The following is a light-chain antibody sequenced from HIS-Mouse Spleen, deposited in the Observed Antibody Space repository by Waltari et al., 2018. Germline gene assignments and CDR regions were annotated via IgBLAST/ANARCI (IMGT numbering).Light chain of an antibody. V-gene: IGKV1-13*02. CDR2: DAY. CDR3: QQFNSYPYT. Sequence: AIQLTQSPSSLSASVGDRFTITCRAGQGIRSALAGYQQKPGKAPKLLIYDAYSLESGVPSRFSGSGSGTDFTLTISSLQPEDFATYYCQQFNSYPYTFGQGTKLEIK. J-gene: IGKJ2*01. CDR1: QGIRSA.